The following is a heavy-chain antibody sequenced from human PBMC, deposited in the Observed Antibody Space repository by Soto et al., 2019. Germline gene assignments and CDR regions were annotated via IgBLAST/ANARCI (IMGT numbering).Heavy chain of an antibody. J-gene: IGHJ6*02. CDR2: ISSGAGT. CDR1: GFTFSSYA. D-gene: IGHD2-2*01. CDR3: AKGPAIVLVPAAMNYYYGMDV. Sequence: GGSLRLSCAASGFTFSSYAMSWVRQVPGKGLEWVSAISSGAGTYYVDSVKGRFTISRDNSKNTLYLQMNSLRAEDTAVYYCAKGPAIVLVPAAMNYYYGMDVWGQGTTVTVSS. V-gene: IGHV3-23*01.